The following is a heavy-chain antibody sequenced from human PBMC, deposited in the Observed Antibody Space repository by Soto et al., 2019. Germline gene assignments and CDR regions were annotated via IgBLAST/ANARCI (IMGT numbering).Heavy chain of an antibody. CDR1: GFTFGTYA. CDR3: AGVTPGNNLYYFSGLDV. Sequence: QVRLVESGGGVVQPGRSLRLSCVASGFTFGTYAIHWVRQAPGKGLQWVALISYEGSNTYYADSVKGRFTISRDNSKNTLYLEMNTLRPEDTAVYYCAGVTPGNNLYYFSGLDVWGQGTSVIVSS. V-gene: IGHV3-30-3*01. D-gene: IGHD1-1*01. CDR2: ISYEGSNT. J-gene: IGHJ6*02.